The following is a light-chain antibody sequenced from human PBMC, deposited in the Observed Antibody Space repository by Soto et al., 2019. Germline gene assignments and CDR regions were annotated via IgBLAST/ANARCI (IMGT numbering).Light chain of an antibody. Sequence: QSALTLPASVSGSPGQSITISCTGTSSDYVSWYQQHPGKAPKLLIYDDTNRPSGVSDRFSGSKSGNTASLTVSGLQAEDEADYYCSSYAGSNSLHVVFGGGTKVTVL. CDR2: DDT. V-gene: IGLV2-14*03. CDR1: SSDY. J-gene: IGLJ2*01. CDR3: SSYAGSNSLHVV.